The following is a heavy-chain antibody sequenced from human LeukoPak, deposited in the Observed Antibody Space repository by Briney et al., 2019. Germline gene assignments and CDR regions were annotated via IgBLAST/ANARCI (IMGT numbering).Heavy chain of an antibody. V-gene: IGHV1-18*01. Sequence: ASVKVSCKASGYTFTSYGISWVRQAPGQGLEGMGWISAYNGNTNYAQKLQGRVTMTTDTSTSTAYMELRSLRSDDTAVYYCARDVGGKYYYDSSGYNYWGQGTLVTVSS. D-gene: IGHD3-22*01. CDR1: GYTFTSYG. CDR3: ARDVGGKYYYDSSGYNY. CDR2: ISAYNGNT. J-gene: IGHJ4*02.